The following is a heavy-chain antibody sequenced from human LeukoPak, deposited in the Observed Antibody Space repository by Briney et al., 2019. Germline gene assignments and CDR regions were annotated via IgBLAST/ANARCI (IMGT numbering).Heavy chain of an antibody. Sequence: GGSLRLSCAASVFTVTTNYVSWVRQAPGKGLEWVSVMSSGGVTYYADSVKGRFTISRDKSKNTLYLQMNSLRVEDTAVYYCGGGWQSRGPIEYWGQGTLVTVSS. CDR3: GGGWQSRGPIEY. V-gene: IGHV3-53*01. CDR2: MSSGGVT. D-gene: IGHD6-19*01. J-gene: IGHJ4*02. CDR1: VFTVTTNY.